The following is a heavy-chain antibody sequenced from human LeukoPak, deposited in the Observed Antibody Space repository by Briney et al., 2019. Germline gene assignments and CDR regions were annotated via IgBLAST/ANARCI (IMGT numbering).Heavy chain of an antibody. D-gene: IGHD4-23*01. CDR1: GGSIGTYY. CDR3: AVVTPDYYFDY. CDR2: IYVTGN. J-gene: IGHJ4*02. V-gene: IGHV4-4*09. Sequence: PSETLSLTCTVSGGSIGTYYWSWVRQSPGKGLEWIGYIYVTGNRYNPYLQSRVTISVDTSKNQFSLKLSSVTAADTAVYYCAVVTPDYYFDYWGQGTLVTVSS.